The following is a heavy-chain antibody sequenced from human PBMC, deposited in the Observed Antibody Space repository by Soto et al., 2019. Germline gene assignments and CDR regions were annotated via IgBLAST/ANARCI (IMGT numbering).Heavy chain of an antibody. Sequence: EVQLLESGGGLVQPGGSLRLSCAASGFTFSSYAMSWVRQAPGKGLEWVSAISGSGGSTYYADSVKGRITISRDNSKNTLYLQMNSLRAEDTAVYYCAKRVLNYDYVWGSYRHRDYYYGMDVWGQGTTVTVSS. J-gene: IGHJ6*02. CDR3: AKRVLNYDYVWGSYRHRDYYYGMDV. CDR2: ISGSGGST. D-gene: IGHD3-16*02. CDR1: GFTFSSYA. V-gene: IGHV3-23*01.